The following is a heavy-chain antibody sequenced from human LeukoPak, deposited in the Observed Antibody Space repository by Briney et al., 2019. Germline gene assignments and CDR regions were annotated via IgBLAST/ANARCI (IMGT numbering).Heavy chain of an antibody. D-gene: IGHD3-22*01. J-gene: IGHJ5*02. CDR2: IIPIFGTA. CDR1: GGTFSSYA. CDR3: ARVSAEVSHYYDSSGYYRT. V-gene: IGHV1-69*06. Sequence: GSSVKVSCKASGGTFSSYAISWVRQAPGQGLEWMGGIIPIFGTANYAQKFQGRVTITADKSTSTAYMELSSLRSEDTAVYYCARVSAEVSHYYDSSGYYRTWGQGTLVTVSS.